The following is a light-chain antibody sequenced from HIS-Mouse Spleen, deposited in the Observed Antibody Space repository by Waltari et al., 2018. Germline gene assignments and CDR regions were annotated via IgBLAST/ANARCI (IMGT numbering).Light chain of an antibody. CDR1: QSVLYSSNNQNY. V-gene: IGKV4-1*01. J-gene: IGKJ4*01. CDR3: QQYYSTPT. CDR2: WAS. Sequence: DIVMTQSPDSLAVSLGERATINCKSSQSVLYSSNNQNYLAWYQQKPGQPPKLLIYWASTRESGVPDRVSGSGSGTDFTLTISSLQAEDVAVYYCQQYYSTPTFGGGTKVEIK.